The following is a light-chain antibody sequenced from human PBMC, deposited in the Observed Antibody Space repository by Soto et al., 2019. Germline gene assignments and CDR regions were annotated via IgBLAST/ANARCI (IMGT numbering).Light chain of an antibody. CDR2: EVS. Sequence: DVVMTQSPLSLPVTLGQPASISCRSSQSLVYSNGNTYLNWFHQRPGQSPRRLIYEVSNRDSGVPDRFSGSGSGTEFTLNISRVEAEDVGIYYCMQGTFWQFTFGPGTKVDVK. V-gene: IGKV2-30*01. CDR1: QSLVYSNGNTY. CDR3: MQGTFWQFT. J-gene: IGKJ3*01.